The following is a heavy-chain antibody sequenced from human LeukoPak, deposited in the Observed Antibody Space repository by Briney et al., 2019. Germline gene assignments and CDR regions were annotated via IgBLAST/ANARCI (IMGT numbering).Heavy chain of an antibody. D-gene: IGHD3-22*01. Sequence: GGSLRLSCAASGFTFDDYGMSWVRHAPGKGLEWVSGINWSGGSTGYADSVKGRFTISRDNAKNSLYLQMNSLRAEDTALYYCAREYYYDSSGYPGYWGQGTLVTVSS. V-gene: IGHV3-20*04. CDR1: GFTFDDYG. J-gene: IGHJ4*02. CDR2: INWSGGST. CDR3: AREYYYDSSGYPGY.